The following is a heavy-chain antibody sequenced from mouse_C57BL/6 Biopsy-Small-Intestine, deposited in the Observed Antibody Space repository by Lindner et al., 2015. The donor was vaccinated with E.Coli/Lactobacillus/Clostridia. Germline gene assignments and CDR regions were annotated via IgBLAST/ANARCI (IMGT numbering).Heavy chain of an antibody. CDR2: INPYNSGP. Sequence: VQLQESGPVLVKPGTSVKMSCKASGYTFTDFYMNWVKQSHGRSLEWIGVINPYNSGPNYNQKFRGKASLTVDKSSSTAFMELNSLTSEDSAVYFCARKGVITTVVAPDWYFDVWGTGTTVTVSS. D-gene: IGHD1-1*01. CDR3: ARKGVITTVVAPDWYFDV. J-gene: IGHJ1*03. CDR1: GYTFTDFY. V-gene: IGHV1-19*01.